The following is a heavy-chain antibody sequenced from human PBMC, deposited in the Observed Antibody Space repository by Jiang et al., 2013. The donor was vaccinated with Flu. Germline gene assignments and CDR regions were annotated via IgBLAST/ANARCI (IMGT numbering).Heavy chain of an antibody. CDR3: ARIAAAGRDEYFQH. CDR2: INPNSGGT. V-gene: IGHV1-2*04. Sequence: GAEVKKPGASVKVSCKASGYTFTGYYMHWVRQAPGQGLEWMGWINPNSGGTNYAQKFQGWVTMTRDTSISTAYMELSRLRSDDTAVYYCARIAAAGRDEYFQHWGQGTLVTVSS. J-gene: IGHJ1*01. D-gene: IGHD6-13*01. CDR1: GYTFTGYY.